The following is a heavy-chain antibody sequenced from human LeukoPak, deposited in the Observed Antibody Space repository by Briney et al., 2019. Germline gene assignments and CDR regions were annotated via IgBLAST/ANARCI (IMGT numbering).Heavy chain of an antibody. V-gene: IGHV4-39*07. D-gene: IGHD1-26*01. CDR1: GSSISSSSYY. CDR2: IYYSGST. CDR3: ARGRGYSGSYLNWFDP. J-gene: IGHJ5*02. Sequence: PSETLSLTCTVSGSSISSSSYYWGWIRQPPGKGLEWIGSIYYSGSTYYNPSLKSRVTISVDTSKNQFSLKLSSVTAADTAVYYCARGRGYSGSYLNWFDPWGQGTLVTVSS.